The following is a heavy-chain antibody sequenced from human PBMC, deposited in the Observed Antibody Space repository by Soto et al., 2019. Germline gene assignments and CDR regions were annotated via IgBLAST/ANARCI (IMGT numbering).Heavy chain of an antibody. CDR1: GYTFTSYG. D-gene: IGHD3-10*01. CDR2: ISAHNRNT. J-gene: IGHJ6*01. Sequence: ASVKVSCKASGYTFTSYGISRVRKAPGQGLEWMGWISAHNRNTNYAQKLQGRVTMTTGTSTSTAYMELRSLRSDDTAVYYCARYTIDYGSGSYYYYYGMEVWGQGTTVTVSS. V-gene: IGHV1-18*01. CDR3: ARYTIDYGSGSYYYYYGMEV.